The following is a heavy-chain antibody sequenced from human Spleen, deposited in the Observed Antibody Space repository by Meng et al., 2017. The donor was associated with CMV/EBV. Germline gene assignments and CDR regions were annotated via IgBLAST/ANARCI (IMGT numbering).Heavy chain of an antibody. V-gene: IGHV3-73*01. D-gene: IGHD2-2*01. J-gene: IGHJ4*02. CDR1: GLTFSGSA. Sequence: GESLKISCAASGLTFSGSAMHWVRQASGKGLEWVGRIRSKADSYATIYAASVKGRFTISRDDSKNTAYLQMNSLKTEDTAVYYCTYCSSTSCYFAYWGQGTLVTVSS. CDR3: TYCSSTSCYFAY. CDR2: IRSKADSYAT.